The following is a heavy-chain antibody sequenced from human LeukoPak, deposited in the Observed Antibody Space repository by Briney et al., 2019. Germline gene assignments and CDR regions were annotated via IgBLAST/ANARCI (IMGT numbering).Heavy chain of an antibody. CDR3: ARGVVVVVAAFYYYYYGMDV. Sequence: TSETLSLTCAVYGGSFSGYYWSWIRQPPGKGLEWIGEINHSGSTNYNPSLKSRVTISVDTSKNQFSLKLSSVTAADTAVYYCARGVVVVVAAFYYYYYGMDVWGQGTTVTVSS. CDR1: GGSFSGYY. CDR2: INHSGST. J-gene: IGHJ6*02. V-gene: IGHV4-34*01. D-gene: IGHD2-15*01.